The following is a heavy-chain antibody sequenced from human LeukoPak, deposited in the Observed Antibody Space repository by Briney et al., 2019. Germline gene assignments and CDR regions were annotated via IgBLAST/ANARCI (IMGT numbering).Heavy chain of an antibody. CDR1: GGSISGYY. V-gene: IGHV4-4*07. Sequence: PSETLSFTCTVSGGSISGYYWSWIRQPAGKGLEWIGRIFSSGTTNYNPSLKSRVTMSVDTSKNHFSLKLSSVTAADTAVYYCAKYIFGSDYFEYWGQGTLVTISS. CDR2: IFSSGTT. CDR3: AKYIFGSDYFEY. D-gene: IGHD5-18*01. J-gene: IGHJ4*02.